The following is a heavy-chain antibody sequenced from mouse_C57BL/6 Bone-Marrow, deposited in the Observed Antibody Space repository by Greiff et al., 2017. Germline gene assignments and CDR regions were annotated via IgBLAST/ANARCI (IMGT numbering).Heavy chain of an antibody. Sequence: QVTLKVSGPGILQPSQTLSLTCSFSGFSLSTFGLGVGWIRQPSGKGLVWLAHSWWDDDKYYNPALKSRLTISKDTSKNHVFLKIANVDTADTATYYCARSSYSNSSWFAYWGQGTLVTVSA. CDR1: GFSLSTFGLG. J-gene: IGHJ3*01. V-gene: IGHV8-8*01. D-gene: IGHD2-5*01. CDR3: ARSSYSNSSWFAY. CDR2: SWWDDDK.